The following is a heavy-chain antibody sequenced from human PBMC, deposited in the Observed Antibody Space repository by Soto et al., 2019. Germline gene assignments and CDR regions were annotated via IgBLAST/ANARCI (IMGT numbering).Heavy chain of an antibody. CDR1: GGSISSSSYY. D-gene: IGHD1-7*01. V-gene: IGHV4-39*01. J-gene: IGHJ5*02. Sequence: QLQLQESGPGLVKPSETLSLTCTVSGGSISSSSYYWGWIRQPPGKGLEWSGSIYYSGRTYYNPYLKSRVTLSVDNSKNQFALKQSSVTAADTAVYYCARRSATTFGRNWFDPWGQGTLVTVSS. CDR2: IYYSGRT. CDR3: ARRSATTFGRNWFDP.